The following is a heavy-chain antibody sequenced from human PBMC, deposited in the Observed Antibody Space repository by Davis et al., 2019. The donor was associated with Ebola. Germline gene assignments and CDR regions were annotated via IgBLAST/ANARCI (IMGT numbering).Heavy chain of an antibody. J-gene: IGHJ4*02. V-gene: IGHV1-18*04. CDR1: GYTFTSYY. Sequence: ASVKVSCKASGYTFTSYYMHWVRQAPGQGLEWMGWISAYNGNTNYAQKLQGRVTMTTDTSTSTAYMELRSLRSDDTAVYYCARPMADLLSFDYWGQGTLVTVSS. D-gene: IGHD2/OR15-2a*01. CDR3: ARPMADLLSFDY. CDR2: ISAYNGNT.